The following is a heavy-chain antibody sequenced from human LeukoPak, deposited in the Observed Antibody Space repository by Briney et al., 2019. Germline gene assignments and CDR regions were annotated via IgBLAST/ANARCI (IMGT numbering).Heavy chain of an antibody. D-gene: IGHD6-6*01. V-gene: IGHV4-31*03. CDR2: IYYSGST. J-gene: IGHJ5*02. Sequence: PSETLSLTCTVSGGSISSGGYYWSWIRQHPGKGLEWIGYIYYSGSTYYNPSLKSRVTISVDTSKNQFSLKLSSVTAADTAVYYCARETVYSSSSGWNWFDPWGQGTLVTVSS. CDR1: GGSISSGGYY. CDR3: ARETVYSSSSGWNWFDP.